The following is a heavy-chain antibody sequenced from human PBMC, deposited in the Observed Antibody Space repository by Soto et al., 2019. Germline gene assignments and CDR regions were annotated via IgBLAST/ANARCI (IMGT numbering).Heavy chain of an antibody. J-gene: IGHJ6*02. CDR2: IHNSGSP. Sequence: SETLSLTCSVSGASIYNGGYFWSWIRQSPGKGLEWIGHIHNSGSPYNNPSLKSRVTISADTSKNQFSLKLTSVTAADTAVYYCARDLRAVAGTWYYYGMDVWGQGTTVTVSS. CDR1: GASIYNGGYF. V-gene: IGHV4-30-4*01. D-gene: IGHD6-19*01. CDR3: ARDLRAVAGTWYYYGMDV.